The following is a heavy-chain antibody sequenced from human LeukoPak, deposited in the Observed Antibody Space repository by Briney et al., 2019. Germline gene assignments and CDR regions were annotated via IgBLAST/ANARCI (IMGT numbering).Heavy chain of an antibody. Sequence: SETLSLTCTVSGGSISSYYWSWIRQPPGKGLEWIGYIYYSGSTNYNPSLKSRVTISVDTSKNQFSLKLSSVTAADTAVYYCARPQGFGELLLPYYYYYMDVWGKGTTVTVSS. CDR2: IYYSGST. CDR1: GGSISSYY. V-gene: IGHV4-59*08. D-gene: IGHD3-10*01. CDR3: ARPQGFGELLLPYYYYYMDV. J-gene: IGHJ6*03.